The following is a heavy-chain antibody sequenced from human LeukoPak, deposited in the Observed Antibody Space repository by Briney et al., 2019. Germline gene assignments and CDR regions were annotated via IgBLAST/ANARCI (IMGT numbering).Heavy chain of an antibody. V-gene: IGHV3-30-3*01. CDR1: GFTFSSYT. Sequence: GRSLRLSCAASGFTFSSYTMHWVRQAPGKGLEWVAVISYDGSNKYYADSAKGRFTISRDNSKNTLYLQMNSLRAEDTAVYYCARGIGGSCYSGFDYWGQGTLVTVSS. CDR3: ARGIGGSCYSGFDY. D-gene: IGHD2-15*01. J-gene: IGHJ4*02. CDR2: ISYDGSNK.